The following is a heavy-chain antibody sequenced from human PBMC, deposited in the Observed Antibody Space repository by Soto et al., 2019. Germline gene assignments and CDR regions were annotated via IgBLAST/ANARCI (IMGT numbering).Heavy chain of an antibody. D-gene: IGHD7-27*01. Sequence: GGSLRLCCAASGFTFSSYAMHWVRQAPGKGLEWVAVISYDGSNKYYADSVKGRFTISRDNSKNTLYLQMNSLRAEDTATYYCATQDLGKKFQILLGWRAVDVWGPGTTVTVSS. J-gene: IGHJ6*02. CDR3: ATQDLGKKFQILLGWRAVDV. CDR1: GFTFSSYA. CDR2: ISYDGSNK. V-gene: IGHV3-30-3*01.